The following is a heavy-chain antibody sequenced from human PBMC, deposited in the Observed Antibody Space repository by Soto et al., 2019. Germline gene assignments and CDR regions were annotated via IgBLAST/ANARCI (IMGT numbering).Heavy chain of an antibody. V-gene: IGHV2-5*02. J-gene: IGHJ4*02. Sequence: QITLKESGPTLVKPTQTLTLTCTFSGFSLSTSGVGVGWIRQPPGKALEWLALIYWDDDKRYSPSLKSRLTIXKXXSKNQVVLTMTNMDPVDTATYSCARSHPSLRAFDYWGQGTLVTVSS. CDR1: GFSLSTSGVG. CDR3: ARSHPSLRAFDY. CDR2: IYWDDDK.